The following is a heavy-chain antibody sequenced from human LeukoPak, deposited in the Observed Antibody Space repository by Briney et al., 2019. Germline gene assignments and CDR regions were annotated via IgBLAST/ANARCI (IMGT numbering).Heavy chain of an antibody. Sequence: SETLSLTCAVSGGSFSGYYWSWIRQPPGKGLEWIGEINHSGSTNYNPSLKSRVTMSVDTSKNQFSLKLSSVTAADTAVYYCARTTAAADLGPRVDAFDIWGQGTMVTVSS. CDR1: GGSFSGYY. D-gene: IGHD6-13*01. CDR2: INHSGST. J-gene: IGHJ3*02. CDR3: ARTTAAADLGPRVDAFDI. V-gene: IGHV4-34*01.